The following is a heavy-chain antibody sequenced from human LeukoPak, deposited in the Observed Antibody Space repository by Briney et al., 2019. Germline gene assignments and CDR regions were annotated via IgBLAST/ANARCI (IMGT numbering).Heavy chain of an antibody. CDR2: IYPGDSDT. CDR1: GYSFTSYW. D-gene: IGHD6-19*01. Sequence: GESLKVSCKASGYSFTSYWIGWVRQMPGKGLEWMGIIYPGDSDTRYSPSFQAQVTFSADKSISTAYLQWSSLKASDTAMYYCARRVYSSGWYWFDPWGQGTLVTVSS. J-gene: IGHJ5*02. CDR3: ARRVYSSGWYWFDP. V-gene: IGHV5-51*01.